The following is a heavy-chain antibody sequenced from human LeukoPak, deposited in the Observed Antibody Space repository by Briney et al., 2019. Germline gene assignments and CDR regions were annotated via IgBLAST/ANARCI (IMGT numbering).Heavy chain of an antibody. CDR1: GFTFSSYA. J-gene: IGHJ4*02. Sequence: GGSLRLSCAASGFTFSSYAMSWVRQAPGKGLEWVSAISGSGGSTYYADSVKGRFTIPRHNSKNTLYLQMNSLRAEDTAVYYCAKSSTRGYSGYAKDWGQGTLVTVSS. CDR2: ISGSGGST. V-gene: IGHV3-23*01. CDR3: AKSSTRGYSGYAKD. D-gene: IGHD5-12*01.